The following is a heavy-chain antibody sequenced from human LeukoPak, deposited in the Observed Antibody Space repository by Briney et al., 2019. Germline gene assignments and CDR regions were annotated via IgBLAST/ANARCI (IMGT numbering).Heavy chain of an antibody. CDR2: ISGNGGGT. Sequence: PGGSLRLSCAASGFTFNSYAMSWVRQAPEKGLEWVATISGNGGGTYYADPVKGRFTISRDNSKNTLYLQMNSLRAEGTAVYYCAKGDYGVFDYWGQGTLVTVSS. V-gene: IGHV3-23*01. CDR3: AKGDYGVFDY. J-gene: IGHJ4*02. D-gene: IGHD4/OR15-4a*01. CDR1: GFTFNSYA.